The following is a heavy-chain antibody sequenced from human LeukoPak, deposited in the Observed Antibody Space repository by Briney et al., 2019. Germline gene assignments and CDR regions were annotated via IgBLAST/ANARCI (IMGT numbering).Heavy chain of an antibody. CDR1: GFTFINFA. CDR2: ISSGGVLR. D-gene: IGHD3-10*01. Sequence: PGGSLRLSCAASGFTFINFAMHWVRPAPGKGLEWVSIISSGGVLRYYAASVKGRFTISRDNSKNTLYLQLDSLRPEDTAVYFCATDSTYYYDSGSSGPHYFDNWGQGTLVTVSS. V-gene: IGHV3-30*01. J-gene: IGHJ4*02. CDR3: ATDSTYYYDSGSSGPHYFDN.